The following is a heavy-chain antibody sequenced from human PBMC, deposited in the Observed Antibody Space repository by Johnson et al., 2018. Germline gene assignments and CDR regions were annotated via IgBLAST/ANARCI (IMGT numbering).Heavy chain of an antibody. J-gene: IGHJ6*03. D-gene: IGHD3-3*01. Sequence: QVQLVQSGGGVVQPGRSXRLSCAASGFTFSSYGMHWVRQAPGKGLEWVAVISYDGSNKYYADSVKGRFTIARDNSKNTLYLQMNSLRAEDTAVYYCAKDLTRLWSGYYNGYMDVWGKGTTVTVSS. CDR2: ISYDGSNK. CDR3: AKDLTRLWSGYYNGYMDV. V-gene: IGHV3-30*18. CDR1: GFTFSSYG.